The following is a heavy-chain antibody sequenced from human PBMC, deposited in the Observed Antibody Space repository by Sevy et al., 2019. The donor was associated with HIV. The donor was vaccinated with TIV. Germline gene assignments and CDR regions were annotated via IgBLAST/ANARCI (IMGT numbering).Heavy chain of an antibody. CDR3: ARDSTDYYYYGMDV. Sequence: GGSVRLSCAASGFTFSSYEMNWVRQAPGKGLEWVSYISSSGSTIYYADSVNGRFTISRDNAKNSLYLQMNSLRAEDTAVYYCARDSTDYYYYGMDVWGQGTTVTVSS. V-gene: IGHV3-48*03. CDR2: ISSSGSTI. CDR1: GFTFSSYE. J-gene: IGHJ6*02.